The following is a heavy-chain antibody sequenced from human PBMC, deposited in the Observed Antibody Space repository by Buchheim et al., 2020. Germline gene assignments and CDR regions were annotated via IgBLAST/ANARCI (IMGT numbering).Heavy chain of an antibody. V-gene: IGHV4-34*01. CDR3: ARGRRRDYVWGSYRSPRYYFDY. CDR1: GGSFSGYY. Sequence: QVQLQQWGAGLLKPSETLSLTCAVYGGSFSGYYWSWIRQPPGKGLEWIGEINHSGSTNYNPSLKSRVTISVDTSKNQFSLTLSSVTAADTAVYYCARGRRRDYVWGSYRSPRYYFDYWGQGTL. CDR2: INHSGST. J-gene: IGHJ4*02. D-gene: IGHD3-16*02.